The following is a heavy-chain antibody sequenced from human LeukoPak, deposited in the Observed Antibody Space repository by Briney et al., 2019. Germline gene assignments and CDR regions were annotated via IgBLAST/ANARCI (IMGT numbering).Heavy chain of an antibody. V-gene: IGHV3-23*01. CDR1: GFTFSSYG. CDR3: KAKYYHFDY. J-gene: IGHJ4*02. Sequence: GGSLRLSCVASGFTFSSYGMSWVHQAPGKGLEWVSAISGSDDSTYYADSVRGRFTISRDVSKNTLLLQMNSLRAEDTAFYCKKAKYYHFDYWGQGTLVTVSS. CDR2: ISGSDDST. D-gene: IGHD3-16*01.